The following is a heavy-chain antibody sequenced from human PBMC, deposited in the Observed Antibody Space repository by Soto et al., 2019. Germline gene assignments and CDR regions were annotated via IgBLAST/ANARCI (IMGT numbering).Heavy chain of an antibody. Sequence: GRALRLFCEVCGFQFRLAFITCVRQAPGKGLEWVSVTSGSGGTTYYVDSVKGRFTISRDNSKNTLYLQMNSLRVEDTAVYYCAKTSKTTILTVYDVWGRGNTVSVS. CDR1: GFQFRLAF. CDR3: AKTSKTTILTVYDV. J-gene: IGHJ6*02. CDR2: TSGSGGTT. V-gene: IGHV3-23*01. D-gene: IGHD3-9*01.